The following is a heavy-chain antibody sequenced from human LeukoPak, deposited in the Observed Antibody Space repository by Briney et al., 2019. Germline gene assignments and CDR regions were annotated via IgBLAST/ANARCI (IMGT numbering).Heavy chain of an antibody. CDR2: IYSGGST. CDR3: AREVVAATTWFDP. D-gene: IGHD2-15*01. V-gene: IGHV3-53*01. Sequence: GGSLRLSCAASGFTVSSNYMSWVRQAPGKGVEGVSVIYSGGSTYYADSVTGRFTTSRDTSKSTLYLQMNSLRAEDTAVYYCAREVVAATTWFDPWGQGPLVTVSS. J-gene: IGHJ5*02. CDR1: GFTVSSNY.